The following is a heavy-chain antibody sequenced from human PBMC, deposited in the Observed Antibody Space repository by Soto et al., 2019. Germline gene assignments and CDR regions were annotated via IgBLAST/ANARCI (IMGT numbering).Heavy chain of an antibody. V-gene: IGHV1-8*01. CDR1: GYSFTNND. CDR2: MNPGSGDT. J-gene: IGHJ5*02. D-gene: IGHD3-16*01. CDR3: ARMATFGSLNWFDP. Sequence: ASLQVSCQASGYSFTNNDVIWVRQATGQGLEWMGWMNPGSGDTGYAQKFQGRVTMARDISTATAYMELSSLRSDDTATYYCARMATFGSLNWFDPWGQGTRVNVSS.